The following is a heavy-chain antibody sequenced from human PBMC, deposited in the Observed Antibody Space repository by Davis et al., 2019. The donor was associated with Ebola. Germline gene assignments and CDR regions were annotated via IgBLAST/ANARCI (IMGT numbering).Heavy chain of an antibody. CDR1: GGSFSGYY. J-gene: IGHJ6*03. D-gene: IGHD1-26*01. CDR2: IYYSGST. V-gene: IGHV4-34*01. Sequence: PSETLSLTCAVYGGSFSGYYWSWIRQPPGKGLEWIGSIYYSGSTYYNPSLKSRVTISVDTSKNQFSLKLSSVTAADTAVYYCAREDGGSYQNDYYYYYMDVWGKGTTVTVSS. CDR3: AREDGGSYQNDYYYYYMDV.